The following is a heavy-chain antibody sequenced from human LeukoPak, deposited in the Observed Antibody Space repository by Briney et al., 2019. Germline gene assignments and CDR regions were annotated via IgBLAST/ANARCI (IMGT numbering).Heavy chain of an antibody. J-gene: IGHJ3*02. CDR2: INPNSGGT. CDR3: ARGGFFGSGSYPPTGQGAFDI. CDR1: GYTFTGYY. D-gene: IGHD3-10*01. Sequence: ASVKVSCKASGYTFTGYYMHWVRQAPGQGLEWMGWINPNSGGTNYAQKFQGRVTMTRDTSISTAYMELSRLRSDDTAVYYCARGGFFGSGSYPPTGQGAFDIWGQGTMVTVSS. V-gene: IGHV1-2*02.